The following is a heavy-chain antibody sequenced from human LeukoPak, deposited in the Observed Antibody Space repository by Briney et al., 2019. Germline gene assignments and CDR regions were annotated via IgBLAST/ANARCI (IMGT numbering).Heavy chain of an antibody. Sequence: GGSLRLSCAASGFTLSDHHMGWVRQAPGRGLGWVARTRNKDNGFTTESAASVRGRITISRDDSKTSLYLQMNSLKTEDTAVFYCVRVGRGVFYFDYWGQGTLVTVSS. CDR3: VRVGRGVFYFDY. D-gene: IGHD3-10*01. V-gene: IGHV3-72*01. CDR1: GFTLSDHH. CDR2: TRNKDNGFTT. J-gene: IGHJ4*02.